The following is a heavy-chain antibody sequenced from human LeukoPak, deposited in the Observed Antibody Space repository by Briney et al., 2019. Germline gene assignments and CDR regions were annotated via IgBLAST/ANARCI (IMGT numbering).Heavy chain of an antibody. CDR2: ISWNSGSI. CDR1: GFTFDDYA. V-gene: IGHV3-9*01. Sequence: PGRSLRLSCAASGFTFDDYAMHWVRQAPGKGLEWVSGISWNSGSIGYADSVKGRFTISRDNAKNSLYLQMNSLRAEDTALYYCAKDTGPFDYWAREPWSPSPQ. J-gene: IGHJ4*02. CDR3: AKDTGPFDY.